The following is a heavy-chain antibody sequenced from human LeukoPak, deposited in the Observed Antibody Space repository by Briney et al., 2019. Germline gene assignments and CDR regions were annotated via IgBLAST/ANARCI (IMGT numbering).Heavy chain of an antibody. CDR2: ISGSGGST. Sequence: GGSLRLSCAASGFTFSSYAMSWVRQAPGKGLEWVSAISGSGGSTYYADSVKGRFTISRDNSKNTLYLQMNSLRAEDTAVYYCAFTTYYYGSGSYYRGDYFDYWGQGPLVTVSS. J-gene: IGHJ4*02. CDR3: AFTTYYYGSGSYYRGDYFDY. V-gene: IGHV3-23*01. D-gene: IGHD3-10*01. CDR1: GFTFSSYA.